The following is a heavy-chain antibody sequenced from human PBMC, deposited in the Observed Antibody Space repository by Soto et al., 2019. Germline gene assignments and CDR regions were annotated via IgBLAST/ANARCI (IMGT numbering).Heavy chain of an antibody. V-gene: IGHV1-2*04. CDR3: ARGGMYSSGWPIDY. CDR1: GYTFTGYY. CDR2: INPNSGGT. Sequence: GASVKVSCKASGYTFTGYYIHWVRQAPGQGLEWMGWINPNSGGTNYAQKFQGWVTMTRDTSISTAYMELSRLRSDDTAVYYCARGGMYSSGWPIDYWGQGTLVTVSS. D-gene: IGHD6-19*01. J-gene: IGHJ4*02.